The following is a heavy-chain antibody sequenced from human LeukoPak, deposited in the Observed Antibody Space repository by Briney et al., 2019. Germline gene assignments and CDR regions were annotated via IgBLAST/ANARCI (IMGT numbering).Heavy chain of an antibody. D-gene: IGHD1-7*01. CDR1: GYSFTSYW. Sequence: GESLKISCKGSGYSFTSYWIGWVRQMPGKGLEWMGIIYPGDSDTRYSPSFQGQVTISADKSISTAYLQWSSLKASDTAMYYCARHSLTGTKYGAPFDYWGQGTLVTVSS. CDR3: ARHSLTGTKYGAPFDY. J-gene: IGHJ4*02. CDR2: IYPGDSDT. V-gene: IGHV5-51*01.